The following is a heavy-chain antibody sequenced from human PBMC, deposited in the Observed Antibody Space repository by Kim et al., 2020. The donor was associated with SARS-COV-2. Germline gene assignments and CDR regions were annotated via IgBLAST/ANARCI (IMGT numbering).Heavy chain of an antibody. Sequence: DYAVSVKSRITIHPDTSKNQFSLQLNSVTPEDTAVYYCATGYSGDGMDVWGQGTTVTVSS. J-gene: IGHJ6*02. CDR3: ATGYSGDGMDV. V-gene: IGHV6-1*01. D-gene: IGHD5-12*01.